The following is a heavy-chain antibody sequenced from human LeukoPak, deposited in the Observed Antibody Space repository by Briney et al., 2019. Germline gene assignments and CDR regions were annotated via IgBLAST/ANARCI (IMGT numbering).Heavy chain of an antibody. Sequence: SETLSLTCTVSGGSISSSSYYWGWIRQPPGKGLEWIGSIYYSGSTYYNPSLKSRVTISVDTSKNQFSLELSSVTAADTAVYYCASFYSSWYSVDYWGQGTLVTVSS. CDR3: ASFYSSWYSVDY. D-gene: IGHD6-13*01. CDR2: IYYSGST. CDR1: GGSISSSSYY. V-gene: IGHV4-39*01. J-gene: IGHJ4*02.